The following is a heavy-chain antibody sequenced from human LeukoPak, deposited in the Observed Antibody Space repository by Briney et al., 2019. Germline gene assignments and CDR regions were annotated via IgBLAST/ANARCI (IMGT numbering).Heavy chain of an antibody. CDR2: INHSGST. Sequence: KPSETLSLTCAVYGGSFSGYYWSWIRQPPGKGLEWTGEINHSGSTNYNPSLKSRVTMSVDTSKNQFSLRLTSVTAADTAVYHCARVGVTYPDAFDIWGQGTMVTVFS. J-gene: IGHJ3*02. CDR1: GGSFSGYY. V-gene: IGHV4-34*01. D-gene: IGHD2-21*02. CDR3: ARVGVTYPDAFDI.